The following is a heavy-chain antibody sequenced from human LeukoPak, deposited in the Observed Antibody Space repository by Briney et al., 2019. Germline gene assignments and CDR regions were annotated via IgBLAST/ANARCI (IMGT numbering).Heavy chain of an antibody. J-gene: IGHJ4*02. CDR2: MSTYNGNT. D-gene: IGHD6-13*01. CDR1: GYTFTNYG. V-gene: IGHV1-18*01. CDR3: ARYGGSSWYYFDY. Sequence: AGSVKVSCKASGYTFTNYGITWVRQAPGQGLEWMGWMSTYNGNTNYAEKLQGRVTMTRDTSTSTAYMELRSLKSDDTAVYYCARYGGSSWYYFDYWGQGTLVTVSS.